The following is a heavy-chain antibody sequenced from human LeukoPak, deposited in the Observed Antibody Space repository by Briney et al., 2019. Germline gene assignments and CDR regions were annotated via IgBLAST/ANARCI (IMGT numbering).Heavy chain of an antibody. V-gene: IGHV4-34*01. D-gene: IGHD3-10*01. CDR2: INHSGST. J-gene: IGHJ4*02. CDR1: GGSFIGYY. Sequence: SETLSLTCAVYGGSFIGYYWSWIRQPPGEGLEWIGEINHSGSTNYNPSLKSRVAISVDTPKNHFSLKLSSVTAADTAVYYCARGSGSRINHWGQGTLVTVSS. CDR3: ARGSGSRINH.